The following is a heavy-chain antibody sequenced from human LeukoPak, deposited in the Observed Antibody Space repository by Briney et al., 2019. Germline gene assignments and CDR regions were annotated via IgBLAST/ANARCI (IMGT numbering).Heavy chain of an antibody. Sequence: GGSLRLSCAASGFTFSTYWMHWVRQAPGEGLVWVSRIKSDGSDTSYADSVKGRFTISRDNSKNTLYLQMNSLRAEDTAVYYCAKEYCSNSVCHSLDYWGQGTLVTVSS. D-gene: IGHD2-8*01. CDR3: AKEYCSNSVCHSLDY. CDR1: GFTFSTYW. V-gene: IGHV3-74*01. CDR2: IKSDGSDT. J-gene: IGHJ4*02.